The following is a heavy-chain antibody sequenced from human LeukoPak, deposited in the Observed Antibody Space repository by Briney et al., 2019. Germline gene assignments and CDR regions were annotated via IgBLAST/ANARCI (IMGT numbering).Heavy chain of an antibody. V-gene: IGHV3-7*01. CDR2: VNQGGSET. Sequence: PGGSLSLSCAASGFTFSTYWMTWVRQAPGKGLEWVAHVNQGGSETYYVDSVKGRFTISRDNAKNSLYLQMNSLRAEDTAVYYCVRGGLYHYSGTSGDYWGQGTLVTVSS. CDR1: GFTFSTYW. CDR3: VRGGLYHYSGTSGDY. J-gene: IGHJ4*02. D-gene: IGHD1-26*01.